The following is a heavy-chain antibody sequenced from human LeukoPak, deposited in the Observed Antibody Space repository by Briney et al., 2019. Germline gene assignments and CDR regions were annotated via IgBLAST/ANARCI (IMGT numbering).Heavy chain of an antibody. V-gene: IGHV3-30-3*01. CDR1: GFTFSSYT. Sequence: PGGSLRLSCAASGFTFSSYTMHWVRQAPGKGLEWVAVISYDGSNKYYADSVKGRFTISRDNSKNTVFLEMNSLKAEDTALYYCARSEHIVVVTSTPASYWGQGTLVTVSS. CDR3: ARSEHIVVVTSTPASY. J-gene: IGHJ4*02. D-gene: IGHD2-21*02. CDR2: ISYDGSNK.